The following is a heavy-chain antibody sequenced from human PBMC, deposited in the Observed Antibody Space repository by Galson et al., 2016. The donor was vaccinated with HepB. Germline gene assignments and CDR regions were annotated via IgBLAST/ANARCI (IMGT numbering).Heavy chain of an antibody. CDR3: ARDGGYRSSTSCYNDAFDI. J-gene: IGHJ3*02. V-gene: IGHV1-3*01. D-gene: IGHD2-2*02. CDR2: INAGNGNT. Sequence: SVKVSCKASGYTFTSYAMHWVRQAPGQRLEWMGWINAGNGNTKYSQKFQGRVTITRDTSASTAYMELSSLRSEDTSVYYCARDGGYRSSTSCYNDAFDIWGQGTMVTVSS. CDR1: GYTFTSYA.